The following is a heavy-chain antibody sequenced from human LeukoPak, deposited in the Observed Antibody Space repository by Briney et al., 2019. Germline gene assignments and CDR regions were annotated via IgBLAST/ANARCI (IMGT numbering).Heavy chain of an antibody. D-gene: IGHD3-22*01. CDR1: GYSIGSGFH. J-gene: IGHJ4*02. Sequence: TSETLSLTCTVSGYSIGSGFHWGWIRQPPGKGLEWIASIHQTGIAYYNASFMSRATISLDTSNHQFFLELIPVTAADTAVYYCGHYGSIGLPFDYWGQGALVTVSS. CDR2: IHQTGIA. CDR3: GHYGSIGLPFDY. V-gene: IGHV4-38-2*02.